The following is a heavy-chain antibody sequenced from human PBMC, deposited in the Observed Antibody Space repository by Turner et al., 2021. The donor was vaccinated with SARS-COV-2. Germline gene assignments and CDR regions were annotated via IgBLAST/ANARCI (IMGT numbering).Heavy chain of an antibody. V-gene: IGHV3-33*01. Sequence: QVQVVESGGGVVQPGRSLRLSCAASGFTFSSCGMHWVRQAPGKGLEWVAVIWYDGSNKYYADSVKGRFTISRDNSKNTLYLQMNSLRAEDTAVYYCAREGQVGVTTGVDYWGQGTLVTVSS. CDR1: GFTFSSCG. CDR3: AREGQVGVTTGVDY. D-gene: IGHD1-26*01. CDR2: IWYDGSNK. J-gene: IGHJ4*02.